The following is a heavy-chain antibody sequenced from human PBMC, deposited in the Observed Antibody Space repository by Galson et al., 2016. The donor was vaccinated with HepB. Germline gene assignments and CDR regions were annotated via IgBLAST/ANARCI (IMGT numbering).Heavy chain of an antibody. CDR3: ARFGTEITPGGPFDS. CDR1: GFSLSTSGVG. J-gene: IGHJ4*02. CDR2: IFWNDDK. Sequence: PALVKPTQTLTLTCTFSGFSLSTSGVGVGWIRQPPGRALEWLALIFWNDDKRYSPSLKSRLTITKDTSKNHVGLTVTNMDPVDTATCYSARFGTEITPGGPFDSWGQGTLVTVSS. V-gene: IGHV2-5*01. D-gene: IGHD4-23*01.